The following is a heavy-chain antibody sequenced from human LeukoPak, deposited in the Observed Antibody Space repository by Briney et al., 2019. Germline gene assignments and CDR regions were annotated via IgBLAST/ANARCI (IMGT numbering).Heavy chain of an antibody. CDR3: ARVSYYYDSSAYVFDY. D-gene: IGHD3-22*01. CDR1: GGSISSGTYY. Sequence: SQTLSLTCTVSGGSISSGTYYWSWIRQPAGKGLEWIGRISTSGSTNYNPSLKSRVTISVDTSKNHFSLKLNSVIAADTAVYYCARVSYYYDSSAYVFDYWGQGTLVTVSS. V-gene: IGHV4-61*02. J-gene: IGHJ4*02. CDR2: ISTSGST.